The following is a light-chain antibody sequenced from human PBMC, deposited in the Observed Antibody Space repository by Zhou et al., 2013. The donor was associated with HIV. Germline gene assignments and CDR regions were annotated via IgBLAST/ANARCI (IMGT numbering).Light chain of an antibody. CDR3: QHYYSYPFT. CDR2: DVS. CDR1: QNVGTF. J-gene: IGKJ3*01. V-gene: IGKV3-11*01. Sequence: EIVLTQSPATLSLSPGQRATLSCRASQNVGTFFAWFQQKHGQAPRLLIYDVSTRATGVPARFSASGSGTDFNLTISCLQSEDFATYYCQHYYSYPFTFGPGTKVDIK.